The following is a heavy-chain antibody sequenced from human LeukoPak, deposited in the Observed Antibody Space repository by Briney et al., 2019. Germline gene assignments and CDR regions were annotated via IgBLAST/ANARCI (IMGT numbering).Heavy chain of an antibody. J-gene: IGHJ4*02. D-gene: IGHD3-22*01. CDR3: ARHYYDTSGYYGRDYFDY. CDR2: IKQDGTEK. CDR1: GFTFSYYW. V-gene: IGHV3-7*01. Sequence: GGSLRLSCAASGFTFSYYWMSWVRQAPGKGPEWVANIKQDGTEKYYVDSVKGRFTISRDNAKNSLYLQMNSLRAEDTAVYYCARHYYDTSGYYGRDYFDYWGQGTLVTVSP.